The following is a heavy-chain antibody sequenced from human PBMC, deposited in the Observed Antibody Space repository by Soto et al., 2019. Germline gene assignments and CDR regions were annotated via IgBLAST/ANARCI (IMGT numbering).Heavy chain of an antibody. CDR1: GGSFSSYS. CDR2: SYYSGST. J-gene: IGHJ6*02. CDR3: ARAYSSSWHKLGPYYYYGMDV. Sequence: QVQLQESGQGLVKPSETLSLTCTASGGSFSSYSWSWIRQPPGKGLEGFGYSYYSGSTNYNPSLKRRVHIAVDTSKNQFSLKLSSVTAADTAVYYCARAYSSSWHKLGPYYYYGMDVWGQGTTVTVSS. D-gene: IGHD6-13*01. V-gene: IGHV4-59*13.